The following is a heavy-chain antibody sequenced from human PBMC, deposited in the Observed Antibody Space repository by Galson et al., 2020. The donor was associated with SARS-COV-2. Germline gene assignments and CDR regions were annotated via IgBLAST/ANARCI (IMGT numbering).Heavy chain of an antibody. CDR2: ISGSGGST. J-gene: IGHJ4*02. Sequence: GGSLRLSCAASGFTFSSYAMSWVRQAPGKGLEWVTAISGSGGSTYYADSVKGRFTISRDNSKNTLYLQMNSLRAEDTAVYYCAKDLLAYDILTGCDYWGQGTLVTVSS. V-gene: IGHV3-23*01. D-gene: IGHD3-9*01. CDR1: GFTFSSYA. CDR3: AKDLLAYDILTGCDY.